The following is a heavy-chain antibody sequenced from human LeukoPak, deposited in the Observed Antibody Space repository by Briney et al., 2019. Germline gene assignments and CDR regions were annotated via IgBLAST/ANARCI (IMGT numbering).Heavy chain of an antibody. CDR3: VRLFGGVTTFDY. CDR1: GFTFSTYS. V-gene: IGHV3-7*01. Sequence: PGESLRLSCAASGFTFSTYSMSWVRQAPGKGLDWVASINQDGSAEYYVDSVRGRFTISRDNAKNSLYLQVISLRVDDTAVYYCVRLFGGVTTFDYWSQGTLVTVSS. CDR2: INQDGSAE. J-gene: IGHJ4*02. D-gene: IGHD4-17*01.